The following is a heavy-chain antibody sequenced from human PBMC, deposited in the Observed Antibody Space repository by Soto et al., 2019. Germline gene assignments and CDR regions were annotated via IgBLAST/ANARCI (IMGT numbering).Heavy chain of an antibody. CDR3: ARGYGSVNWHFDL. V-gene: IGHV4-31*03. CDR1: GGSISSGAYY. D-gene: IGHD3-10*01. J-gene: IGHJ2*01. CDR2: IYYSGST. Sequence: QAQLHESGPGLVKPSQTLSLTCTVSGGSISSGAYYWSWIRQHPGKGLEWIGYIYYSGSTYYNPSLMSRVTISVDTSKNQFSLKLISVTAADTAVYHCARGYGSVNWHFDLWGRGTLVTVSS.